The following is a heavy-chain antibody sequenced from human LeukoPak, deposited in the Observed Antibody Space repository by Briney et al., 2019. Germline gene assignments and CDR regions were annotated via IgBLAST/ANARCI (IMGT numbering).Heavy chain of an antibody. CDR3: ARQKEYSSGWYY. J-gene: IGHJ4*02. CDR1: GGSISGYY. V-gene: IGHV4-59*08. Sequence: SETLSLTCTVSGGSISGYYWSWIRQPPGKGLEWIGYINYSGSANYNPSLKSRVTISVDTSKNQFSLKLSSVTAADTAVYYCARQKEYSSGWYYWGQGTLVTVSS. D-gene: IGHD6-19*01. CDR2: INYSGSA.